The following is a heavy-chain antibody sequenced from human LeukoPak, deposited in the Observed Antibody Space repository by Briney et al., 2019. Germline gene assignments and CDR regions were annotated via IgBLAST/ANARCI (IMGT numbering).Heavy chain of an antibody. Sequence: KQSQTLSLTCAISGDSVSSNSAAWNWIRQSPSRGLEWLGRTYYRSKWYNDYAVSVKSRITINPDTSKNQFSLQQNSVTPEDTAVYYCARDSVASPQTHYVWGSYRRYYYYGMDVWGQGTTVTVSS. CDR3: ARDSVASPQTHYVWGSYRRYYYYGMDV. V-gene: IGHV6-1*01. J-gene: IGHJ6*02. CDR1: GDSVSSNSAA. D-gene: IGHD3-16*02. CDR2: TYYRSKWYN.